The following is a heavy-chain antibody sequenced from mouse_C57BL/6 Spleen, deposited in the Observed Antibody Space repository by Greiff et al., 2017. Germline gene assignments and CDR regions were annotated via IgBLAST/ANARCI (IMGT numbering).Heavy chain of an antibody. Sequence: QVQLQQSGAELARPGASVKLSCKASGYTFTSYGISWVKQRTGQGLEWIGEIYPRSGNTYYNEKFKGKATLTADKSSSTAYMELRSLTSEDSAVYFCARKYYYGSHYAMDYWGQGTSVTVSS. V-gene: IGHV1-81*01. D-gene: IGHD1-1*01. CDR2: IYPRSGNT. CDR3: ARKYYYGSHYAMDY. J-gene: IGHJ4*01. CDR1: GYTFTSYG.